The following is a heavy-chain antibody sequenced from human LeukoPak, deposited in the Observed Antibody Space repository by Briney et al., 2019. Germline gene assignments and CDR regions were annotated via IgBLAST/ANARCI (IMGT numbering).Heavy chain of an antibody. J-gene: IGHJ3*02. CDR3: AKDLNSTYNYDSSGYEDAFDI. CDR2: MSPNSGNT. D-gene: IGHD3-22*01. CDR1: GYTFTSYD. V-gene: IGHV1-8*01. Sequence: ASVKVSCKASGYTFTSYDINWVRQATGQGLEWMGWMSPNSGNTGYAQKFQGRVTMTRNTSISTAYMELSSLRSEDTAVYYCAKDLNSTYNYDSSGYEDAFDIWGQGTMVTVSS.